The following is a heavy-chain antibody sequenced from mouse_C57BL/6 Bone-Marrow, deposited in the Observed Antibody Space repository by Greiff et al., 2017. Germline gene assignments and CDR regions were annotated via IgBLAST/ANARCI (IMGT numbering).Heavy chain of an antibody. CDR3: ALYYYGSSYFDY. CDR2: INPYNGGT. V-gene: IGHV1-19*01. J-gene: IGHJ2*01. Sequence: EVQLQQSGPVLVKPGASVKMSCKASGYTFTDCYMNWVKQSHGKSLEWIGVINPYNGGTSYNQKFKGKATLTVDKSSSTAYMELNSLTSEDSAVYYCALYYYGSSYFDYWGQGTTLTVSS. CDR1: GYTFTDCY. D-gene: IGHD1-1*01.